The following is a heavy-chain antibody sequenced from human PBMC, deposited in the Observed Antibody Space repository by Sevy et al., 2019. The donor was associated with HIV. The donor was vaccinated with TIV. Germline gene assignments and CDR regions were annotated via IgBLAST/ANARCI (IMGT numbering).Heavy chain of an antibody. D-gene: IGHD3-22*01. Sequence: GGSLRLSCAASGFTFSSYSMNWVRQAPGKGLEWVSSISSSSSYIYYADSVKGRFTISRDNAKNSLYLQMNSLRAEDKAVYYCARDWMYYYDSSGYYYVDAFDIWGQGTMVTVSS. CDR1: GFTFSSYS. CDR2: ISSSSSYI. J-gene: IGHJ3*02. CDR3: ARDWMYYYDSSGYYYVDAFDI. V-gene: IGHV3-21*01.